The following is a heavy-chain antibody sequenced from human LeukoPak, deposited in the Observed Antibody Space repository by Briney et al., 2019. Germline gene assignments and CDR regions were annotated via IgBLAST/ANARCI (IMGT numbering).Heavy chain of an antibody. J-gene: IGHJ4*02. D-gene: IGHD3-10*01. CDR3: ARDFGGYFDY. CDR1: GFTFSSYA. CDR2: ISYDGSNK. Sequence: PGRSLRLSCAASGFTFSSYAMHWVRQAPGKGLEWVAVISYDGSNKYYADSVKGRFTISRDNSKNTLYLQMNSLRAEDTAVYYYARDFGGYFDYWGQGTLVTVSS. V-gene: IGHV3-30*04.